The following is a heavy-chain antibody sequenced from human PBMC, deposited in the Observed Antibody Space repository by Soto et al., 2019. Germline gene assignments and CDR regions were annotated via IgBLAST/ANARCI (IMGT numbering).Heavy chain of an antibody. D-gene: IGHD6-13*01. V-gene: IGHV3-13*01. CDR3: AKSQEIGTHFFDS. CDR2: IGTAGDT. Sequence: GGSLRLSCEASGFTFSGFDMHWVRQPTGEGLEWVSSIGTAGDTYYAVSVKGRFTISRDNAKNSLSLQMNSLRAGDMAVYFCAKSQEIGTHFFDSWGQGTQVTVSS. J-gene: IGHJ4*02. CDR1: GFTFSGFD.